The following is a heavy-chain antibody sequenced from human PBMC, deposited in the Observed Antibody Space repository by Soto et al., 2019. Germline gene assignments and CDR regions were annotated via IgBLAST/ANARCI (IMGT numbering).Heavy chain of an antibody. V-gene: IGHV4-59*01. J-gene: IGHJ4*02. Sequence: ETLSLTCTVSGGSISSYYWTWIRQPPGKGLEWIGFISYSGSTSYNPSLKSRVTISVDTSKNQFSLKLSSVTAADTAVYYCARYSGTYYVYWGQGTLVTVS. CDR2: ISYSGST. CDR1: GGSISSYY. D-gene: IGHD1-26*01. CDR3: ARYSGTYYVY.